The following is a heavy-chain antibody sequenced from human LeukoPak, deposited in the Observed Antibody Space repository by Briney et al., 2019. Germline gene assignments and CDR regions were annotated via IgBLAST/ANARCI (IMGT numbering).Heavy chain of an antibody. Sequence: ASVKVSCKASGYTLTGYYIHWVRQAPGQGLEWMGWISAYNGNTNYAQKLQGRVTMTTDTSTSTAYMELRSLRSDDTAVYYCARDWTFIVVPAATQFDPWGQGTLVTVSS. D-gene: IGHD2-2*01. J-gene: IGHJ5*02. CDR1: GYTLTGYY. V-gene: IGHV1-18*04. CDR2: ISAYNGNT. CDR3: ARDWTFIVVPAATQFDP.